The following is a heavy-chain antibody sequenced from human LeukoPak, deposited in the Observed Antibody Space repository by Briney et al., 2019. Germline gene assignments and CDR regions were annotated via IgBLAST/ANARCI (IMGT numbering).Heavy chain of an antibody. V-gene: IGHV4-59*01. CDR3: ARVGWEQWPSPVDYFDY. D-gene: IGHD6-19*01. Sequence: PSETLSLTCTVSGGSISSYYWSWIRQPPGKGLEWIGYIYYSGSTNYNPSLKSRVTISVDTSKNQFSLKLSSVTAADTAVYYCARVGWEQWPSPVDYFDYWGQGTLVTVSP. CDR1: GGSISSYY. CDR2: IYYSGST. J-gene: IGHJ4*02.